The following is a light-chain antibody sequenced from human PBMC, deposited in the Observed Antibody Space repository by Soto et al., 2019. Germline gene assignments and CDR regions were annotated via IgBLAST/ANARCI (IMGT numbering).Light chain of an antibody. V-gene: IGLV2-14*03. CDR2: DVS. J-gene: IGLJ1*01. CDR1: SSDSGGYNY. CDR3: SSYTSTSTLYV. Sequence: QSALTQPASVSGSPGQSITISCTGNSSDSGGYNYVSWYQQLPGKVPKLIIYDVSNRPSGVSDRFSGSKSGNAASLTISGLHAEDEADYYCSSYTSTSTLYVFVTGTKLTVL.